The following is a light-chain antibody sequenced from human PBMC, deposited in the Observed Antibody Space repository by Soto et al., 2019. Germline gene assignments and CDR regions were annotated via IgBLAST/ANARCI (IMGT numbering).Light chain of an antibody. J-gene: IGLJ1*01. CDR1: ISNIGSNT. CDR2: SNN. V-gene: IGLV1-44*01. Sequence: QSLLTEPPSSSGTPGKRVTISCSGSISNIGSNTVNWYQQLPGTAPKLLIYSNNQRPSGVPDQFSGSKSGTSASLAISGLQSEDEADYYCAAWDDSLNGYVFGTGTKVNVL. CDR3: AAWDDSLNGYV.